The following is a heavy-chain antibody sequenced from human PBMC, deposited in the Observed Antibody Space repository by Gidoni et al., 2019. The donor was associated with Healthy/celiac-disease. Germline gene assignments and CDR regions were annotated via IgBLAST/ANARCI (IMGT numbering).Heavy chain of an antibody. J-gene: IGHJ6*02. CDR1: GFTFSSYG. CDR2: ISYDGSNK. CDR3: AKEDRVSTVYYGMDV. V-gene: IGHV3-30*18. D-gene: IGHD4-17*01. Sequence: QVQLVESGGGVVQPGRSLRLSCAASGFTFSSYGMHWVRQAPGKGLEWVAVISYDGSNKYYADSVKGRFTISRDNSKNTLYLQMNSLRAEDTAVYYCAKEDRVSTVYYGMDVWGQGTTVTVSS.